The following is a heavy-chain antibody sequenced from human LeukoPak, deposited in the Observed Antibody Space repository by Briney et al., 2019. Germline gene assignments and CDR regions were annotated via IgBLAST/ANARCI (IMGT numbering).Heavy chain of an antibody. CDR2: IYYSGST. CDR1: GGSISSYY. Sequence: SETLSLTCTVSGGSISSYYWSWIRQPPGKGLEWIGYIYYSGSTNYNPSLKSRVTISLDTYKNQFSLKLSSVTAADTAVYYCARGNYDILTGYYDYWGQGTLVTVSS. CDR3: ARGNYDILTGYYDY. J-gene: IGHJ4*02. D-gene: IGHD3-9*01. V-gene: IGHV4-59*01.